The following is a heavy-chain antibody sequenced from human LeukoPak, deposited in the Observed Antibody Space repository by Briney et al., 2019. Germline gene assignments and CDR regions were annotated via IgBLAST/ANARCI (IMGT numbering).Heavy chain of an antibody. J-gene: IGHJ4*02. CDR2: ISGSGGST. CDR1: GFNFSSYA. V-gene: IGHV3-23*01. CDR3: AKDTPDCGGDCSADY. Sequence: PGGSLRLSCAASGFNFSSYAMSWVRQAPGMGLEWVSAISGSGGSTYYADSVKGRFTISRDNSKNALYLQMHSLRAEDTAVYYCAKDTPDCGGDCSADYWGQGTLVTVSS. D-gene: IGHD2-21*02.